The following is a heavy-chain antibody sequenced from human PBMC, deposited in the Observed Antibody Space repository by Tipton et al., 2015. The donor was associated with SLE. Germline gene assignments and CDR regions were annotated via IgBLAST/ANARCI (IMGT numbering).Heavy chain of an antibody. Sequence: LSCAASGFTFSSYGMHWVRQAPGKGLEWVAVISYDGSNKYYADSVKGRFTISRDNSKNTLYLQMNSLRAEDTAVYYCAKAPLLCSGGSCSAFDIWGQGTMVTVSS. J-gene: IGHJ3*02. CDR1: GFTFSSYG. D-gene: IGHD2-15*01. CDR3: AKAPLLCSGGSCSAFDI. CDR2: ISYDGSNK. V-gene: IGHV3-30*18.